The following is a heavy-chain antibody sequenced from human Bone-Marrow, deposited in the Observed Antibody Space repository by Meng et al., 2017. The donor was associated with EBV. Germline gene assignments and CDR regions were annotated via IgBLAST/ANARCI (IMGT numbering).Heavy chain of an antibody. CDR3: ARPFPSWQSPRLDPFGA. D-gene: IGHD6-19*01. Sequence: QLQLRESGPGQVKPSETLSLTGTVSGDSISSFYYWGWIRQPPGRGLEWIGSVHYTGSTYYSPSLKSRVTVSVDTSKNQISLRLTSVTAADTAVYYCARPFPSWQSPRLDPFGAWGQGTLVTVYS. V-gene: IGHV4-39*01. J-gene: IGHJ5*02. CDR1: GDSISSFYY. CDR2: VHYTGST.